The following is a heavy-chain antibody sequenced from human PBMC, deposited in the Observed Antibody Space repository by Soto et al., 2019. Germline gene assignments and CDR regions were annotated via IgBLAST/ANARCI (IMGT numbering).Heavy chain of an antibody. Sequence: EVQLLDSGGGLVQPGGSLRLSCEASVFTFSTYAMTWVRQAPGKGLEWVSTLTPSGGNTYYADSVQGRFTISRDNSMNTLYLQMNSLRAEDTAVYYCAGRYCPNGVCYTNYYYYIDVWGEGTTVTVSS. CDR1: VFTFSTYA. CDR3: AGRYCPNGVCYTNYYYYIDV. J-gene: IGHJ6*03. D-gene: IGHD2-8*01. V-gene: IGHV3-23*01. CDR2: LTPSGGNT.